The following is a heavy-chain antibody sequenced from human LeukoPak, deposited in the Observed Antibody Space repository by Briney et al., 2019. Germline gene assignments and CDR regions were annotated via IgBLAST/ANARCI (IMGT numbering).Heavy chain of an antibody. CDR1: GGSFSGYY. D-gene: IGHD3-3*01. V-gene: IGHV4-34*01. Sequence: PSETLSLTCAVYGGSFSGYYWSWIRQPPGKGLEWIGEINHSGSTNYNPSLKSRVTISVDTSKNQFSLKLSSVTAADTAAYYCARAASDFWSGYYYYYMDVWGKGTTVTVSS. CDR2: INHSGST. J-gene: IGHJ6*03. CDR3: ARAASDFWSGYYYYYMDV.